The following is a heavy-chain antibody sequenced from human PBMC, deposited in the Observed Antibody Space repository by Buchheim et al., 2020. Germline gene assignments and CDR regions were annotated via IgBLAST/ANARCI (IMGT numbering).Heavy chain of an antibody. J-gene: IGHJ6*02. CDR3: ARDRAVAGYYYYGMDV. D-gene: IGHD6-19*01. CDR1: GFTFSSYG. V-gene: IGHV3-33*01. CDR2: IWYDGSNK. Sequence: VQLVESGGGVVQPGRSLRLSCAASGFTFSSYGMHWVRQAPGKGLEWVAVIWYDGSNKYYADSVKGRFTISRDNSKNTLYLQMNSLRAEDTAVYYCARDRAVAGYYYYGMDVWGQGTT.